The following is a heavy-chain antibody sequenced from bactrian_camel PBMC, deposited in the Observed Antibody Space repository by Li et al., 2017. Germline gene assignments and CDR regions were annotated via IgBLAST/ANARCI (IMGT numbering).Heavy chain of an antibody. V-gene: IGHV3-2*01. CDR2: IYSDGSKT. Sequence: HVQLVESGGGLVQPRGSLRLSCGAFGFTFSLYYMSWVRQAPGKGLEWVSSIYSDGSKTLYADSVKGRFIISRDNAKNAVFLQMNSLKSEDTALYFCVPIGGMWSGSLGYWGQGTQVTVS. J-gene: IGHJ4*01. D-gene: IGHD2*01. CDR1: GFTFSLYY. CDR3: VPIGGMWSGSLGY.